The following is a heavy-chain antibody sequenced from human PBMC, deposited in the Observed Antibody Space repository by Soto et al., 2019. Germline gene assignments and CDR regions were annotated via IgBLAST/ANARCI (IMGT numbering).Heavy chain of an antibody. CDR1: GYTFTGYY. CDR3: ARDLVYGDYGSYYYMDV. CDR2: INPNSGGT. V-gene: IGHV1-2*04. D-gene: IGHD4-17*01. Sequence: ASVKVSCXASGYTFTGYYMHWVRQAPGQGLEWMGWINPNSGGTNYAQKFQGWVTMTRDTSISTAYMELSRLRSDDTAVYYCARDLVYGDYGSYYYMDVWGKGTTVTVSS. J-gene: IGHJ6*03.